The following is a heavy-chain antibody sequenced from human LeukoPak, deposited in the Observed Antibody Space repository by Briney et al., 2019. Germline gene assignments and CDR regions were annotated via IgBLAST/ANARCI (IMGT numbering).Heavy chain of an antibody. D-gene: IGHD3-22*01. J-gene: IGHJ3*02. CDR2: IYTSGST. V-gene: IGHV4-4*07. CDR3: ARDLYDSSGYYFDAFDI. Sequence: SETLSLTCTVSGGSISSYYWSWIRQPAGKGLEWIGRIYTSGSTNYNPSLKSRVTMSVDTSKNQFSLKLSSVTAADTAVYYCARDLYDSSGYYFDAFDIWGQGTMVTVSS. CDR1: GGSISSYY.